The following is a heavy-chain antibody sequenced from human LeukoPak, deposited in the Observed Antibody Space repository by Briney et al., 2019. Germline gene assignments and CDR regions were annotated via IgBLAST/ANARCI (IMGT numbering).Heavy chain of an antibody. CDR3: ARGRLERSYGYRYYMDV. J-gene: IGHJ6*03. Sequence: GGSLRLSCAASGFTFSSYWMSWVRQAPGKGLEWVAKIKQDGSEKFYVDSVKDRFTISRDNAKNSLYLQMNSLRAEDTAVYYCARGRLERSYGYRYYMDVWGKGTTVTVSS. D-gene: IGHD5-18*01. CDR2: IKQDGSEK. CDR1: GFTFSSYW. V-gene: IGHV3-7*01.